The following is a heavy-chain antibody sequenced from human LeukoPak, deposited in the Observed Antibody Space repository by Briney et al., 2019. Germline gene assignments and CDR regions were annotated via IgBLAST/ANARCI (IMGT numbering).Heavy chain of an antibody. V-gene: IGHV3-23*01. D-gene: IGHD2-15*01. CDR3: AKIVVCSGGSCYGANWFDP. CDR2: ISGSGGST. CDR1: GLTFSSYS. Sequence: GGSLRLSCAASGLTFSSYSTNWVRQAPGKGLGWVSAISGSGGSTYYADSAKGRFTISKDNSKNTLYLQMNRLRAEDTAVYYCAKIVVCSGGSCYGANWFDPWGQGTLVTVSS. J-gene: IGHJ5*02.